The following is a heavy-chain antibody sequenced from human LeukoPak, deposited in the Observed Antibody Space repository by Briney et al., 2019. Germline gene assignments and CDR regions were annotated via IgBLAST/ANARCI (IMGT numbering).Heavy chain of an antibody. CDR3: AREDNLGNYYNFYMDV. D-gene: IGHD1-1*01. CDR2: ISSTGSTI. V-gene: IGHV3-48*03. CDR1: GFTFSSFE. Sequence: GGSLRLSCAASGFTFSSFEMNWVRQAPGKGLEWVSYISSTGSTIHYADSVKGRFTISRDNAKNSLYLQMNSLRAEDTAVYYCAREDNLGNYYNFYMDVWGKGTTVSVSS. J-gene: IGHJ6*03.